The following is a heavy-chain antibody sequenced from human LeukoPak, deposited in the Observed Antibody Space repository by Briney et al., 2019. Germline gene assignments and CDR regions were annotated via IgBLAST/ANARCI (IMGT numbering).Heavy chain of an antibody. V-gene: IGHV3-21*01. Sequence: GGSLRLSCAASGFTFGDYSMNWVRQAPGKGLEWVSSISSSSSYIYYPDSVKGRFTISRDNAKNTLYLQMNSLRAEDTAVYYCARDGSLPDYWGQGTLVTVSS. CDR2: ISSSSSYI. D-gene: IGHD2-15*01. CDR3: ARDGSLPDY. J-gene: IGHJ4*02. CDR1: GFTFGDYS.